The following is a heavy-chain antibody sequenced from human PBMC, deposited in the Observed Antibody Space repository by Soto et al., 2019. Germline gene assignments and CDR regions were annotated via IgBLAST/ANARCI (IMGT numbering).Heavy chain of an antibody. CDR2: IYYSGST. Sequence: QVQLQESGPGLVKPSQTLSLTCTVSGGSITSGGYCWTWIRQHPVKGLEWMGHIYYSGSTSYNPSLKSRVTISIDTSKNQFSVELTSVTSADTAVYYCARDGDYFGSGSPPLLSRWGQGTLVTVSS. CDR3: ARDGDYFGSGSPPLLSR. D-gene: IGHD3-10*01. CDR1: GGSITSGGYC. V-gene: IGHV4-31*03. J-gene: IGHJ4*02.